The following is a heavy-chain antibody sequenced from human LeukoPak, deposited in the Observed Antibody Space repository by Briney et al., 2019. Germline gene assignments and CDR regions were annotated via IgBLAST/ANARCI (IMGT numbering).Heavy chain of an antibody. J-gene: IGHJ4*02. CDR1: GYTFTSYD. CDR2: MNPNSGNT. V-gene: IGHV1-8*01. Sequence: GSVKVSCKASGYTFTSYDINWVRQATGQGLEWMGWMNPNSGNTGYAQKFQGRVTMTRNTSISTAYMELSSVTAADTAVYHCARGQKIVVSITGRSYYFDYWGQGTLVTVSS. D-gene: IGHD3-22*01. CDR3: ARGQKIVVSITGRSYYFDY.